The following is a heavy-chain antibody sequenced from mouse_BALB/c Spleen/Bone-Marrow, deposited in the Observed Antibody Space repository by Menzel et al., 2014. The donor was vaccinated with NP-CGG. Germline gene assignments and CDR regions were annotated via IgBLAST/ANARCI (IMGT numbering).Heavy chain of an antibody. CDR3: TRDGKGNYDYAMDY. D-gene: IGHD2-1*01. V-gene: IGHV5-6-4*01. CDR1: GFTFSSYT. CDR2: ISSGGSYT. Sequence: EVKVVESGGGLVKPGGSLKLSCAASGFTFSSYTMSRVRQTPEKRLEWVATISSGGSYTYYPDSVKGRFTISRDNAKNTLYLQMSSLKSEDTAMYYCTRDGKGNYDYAMDYWGQGTSVTVSS. J-gene: IGHJ4*01.